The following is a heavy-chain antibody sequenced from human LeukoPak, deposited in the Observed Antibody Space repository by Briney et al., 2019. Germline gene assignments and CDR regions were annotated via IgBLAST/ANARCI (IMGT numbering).Heavy chain of an antibody. J-gene: IGHJ5*02. CDR1: GGSISTPDHY. CDR3: ARESENTIFGVVNRWFDP. CDR2: IYHSGST. Sequence: SETLSLTCSVAGGSISTPDHYWGWIRQPPGKGLEWMGIIYHSGSTYYNPSLNSRLTISIDRSKNQFSLKLTSVTAADTAVYYCARESENTIFGVVNRWFDPWGQGTLVTVSS. V-gene: IGHV4-39*07. D-gene: IGHD3-3*01.